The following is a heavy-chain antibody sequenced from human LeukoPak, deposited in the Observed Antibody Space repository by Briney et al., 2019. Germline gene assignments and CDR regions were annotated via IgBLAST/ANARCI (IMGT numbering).Heavy chain of an antibody. CDR2: IKQDGSEK. CDR1: GSTFSSYW. V-gene: IGHV3-7*01. CDR3: ARDLYCGGDCP. Sequence: RGSLRLSCAASGSTFSSYWMSWVRQAPGKGLEWVANIKQDGSEKYYVDSVKGRFTISRDNAKNSLYLQMNSLRAEDTAVYYCARDLYCGGDCPWGQGTLVTVSS. D-gene: IGHD2-21*02. J-gene: IGHJ5*02.